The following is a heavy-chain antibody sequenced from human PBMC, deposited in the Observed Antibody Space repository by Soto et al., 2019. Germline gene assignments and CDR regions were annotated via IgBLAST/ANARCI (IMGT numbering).Heavy chain of an antibody. Sequence: EVQLVESGGGLVQPGRSLRLSCAASGFSFDGYAMNWVRQPPGKGLEWVSGISWNSGNIDYADSVKGRFTISRDNAKNSLYLQMNSLRAEDTALYYCVKASTCSSSEGWFDPWGQGTMVTVSS. CDR2: ISWNSGNI. CDR1: GFSFDGYA. J-gene: IGHJ5*02. V-gene: IGHV3-9*01. CDR3: VKASTCSSSEGWFDP. D-gene: IGHD6-6*01.